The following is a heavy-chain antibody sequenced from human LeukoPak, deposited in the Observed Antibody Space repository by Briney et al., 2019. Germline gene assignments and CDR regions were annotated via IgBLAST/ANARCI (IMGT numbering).Heavy chain of an antibody. V-gene: IGHV1-8*01. CDR3: AREAMIYDAFDI. D-gene: IGHD3-22*01. CDR2: MNPNSGNT. J-gene: IGHJ3*02. Sequence: ASVKVSCKASGYTFTSYDINWVRQATGQGLEWMGWMNPNSGNTGYAQKFQGRVTMTRNTSISIAYMELSSLRSEDTAVYYCAREAMIYDAFDIWGQGTMVTVSS. CDR1: GYTFTSYD.